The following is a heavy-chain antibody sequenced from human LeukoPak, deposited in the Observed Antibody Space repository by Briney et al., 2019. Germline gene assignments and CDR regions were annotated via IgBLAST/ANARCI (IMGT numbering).Heavy chain of an antibody. CDR1: GYTFTSYG. CDR3: ARHSLGELYCSGGSCYTDY. Sequence: GASVKVSCKASGYTFTSYGISWVRQAPGQWLEWMGWISAYNGNTNYAQKLQGRVTMTTDTSTSTAYMELRSLRSDDTAVYYCARHSLGELYCSGGSCYTDYWGQGTLVTVSS. V-gene: IGHV1-18*01. CDR2: ISAYNGNT. J-gene: IGHJ4*02. D-gene: IGHD2-15*01.